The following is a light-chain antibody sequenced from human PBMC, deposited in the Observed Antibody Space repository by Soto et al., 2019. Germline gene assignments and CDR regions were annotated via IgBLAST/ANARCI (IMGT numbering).Light chain of an antibody. V-gene: IGKV1-27*01. Sequence: DIQMTQSPSSLSASVGDRVTITCRASQDIDNYLAWYQQKPGRAPKLLIYSASTLQSGVPSRFSGGGSGTDFTLTISSLQPEDVATYCCQKYDNAIHTFGPGTTVDIK. CDR3: QKYDNAIHT. J-gene: IGKJ3*01. CDR2: SAS. CDR1: QDIDNY.